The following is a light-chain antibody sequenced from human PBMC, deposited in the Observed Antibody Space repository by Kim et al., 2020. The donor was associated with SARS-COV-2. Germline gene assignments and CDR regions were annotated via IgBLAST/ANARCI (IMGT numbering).Light chain of an antibody. V-gene: IGLV3-19*01. CDR2: GKN. CDR3: NSRDSSGNHVV. Sequence: SAELTQDPAVSVALGQTVRITCQGDSLRSYYASWYQQKPGQAPVLVIYGKNNRPSGIPDRFSGSSPGNTASLTITGAQAEDEADYYGNSRDSSGNHVVFGGGTQLTVL. J-gene: IGLJ2*01. CDR1: SLRSYY.